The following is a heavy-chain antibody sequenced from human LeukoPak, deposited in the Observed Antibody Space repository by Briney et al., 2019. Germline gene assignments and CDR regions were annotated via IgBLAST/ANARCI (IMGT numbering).Heavy chain of an antibody. D-gene: IGHD3-16*02. CDR2: ISGRGDRS. Sequence: GGSLRLSCGASGLTVSSYGMSWVRQAPGKGLEWVSGISGRGDRSYYANSVEGRFTMSRDNFKNTLYLQMNSLRVEDTAIYYCAKVLDDYVWGSYRYPENWFDPWGQGTLVTVSS. CDR1: GLTVSSYG. V-gene: IGHV3-23*01. CDR3: AKVLDDYVWGSYRYPENWFDP. J-gene: IGHJ5*02.